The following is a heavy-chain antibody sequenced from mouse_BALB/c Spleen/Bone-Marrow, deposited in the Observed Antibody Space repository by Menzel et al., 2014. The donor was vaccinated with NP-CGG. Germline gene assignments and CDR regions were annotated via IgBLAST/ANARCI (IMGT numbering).Heavy chain of an antibody. V-gene: IGHV14-3*02. D-gene: IGHD2-4*01. CDR2: IDPANGDT. J-gene: IGHJ4*01. CDR3: ARYLVFYDWDEAMDC. Sequence: VQLKESGAELVKPGASVKLSSTASGFNIKDTYMHWVKQRPEQGLEWIGRIDPANGDTKYDPKFQGKATITADTSSNTAYLQLSSQTSEDTAIYYCARYLVFYDWDEAMDCWGLGSSVTVSS. CDR1: GFNIKDTY.